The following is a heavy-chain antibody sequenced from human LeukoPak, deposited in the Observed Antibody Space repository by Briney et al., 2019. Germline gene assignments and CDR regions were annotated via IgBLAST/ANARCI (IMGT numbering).Heavy chain of an antibody. CDR3: ARGEADFWSGYPPITPYYYYMDV. Sequence: NTSETLSLTCTVSGGSISSYYWSWLRQPPGKGLEWIGYIYYSGSTNYNPSLKSRVTISVDTSKNQFSLKLSSVTAADTAVYYCARGEADFWSGYPPITPYYYYMDVWGKGTTVTVSS. CDR2: IYYSGST. CDR1: GGSISSYY. V-gene: IGHV4-59*01. J-gene: IGHJ6*03. D-gene: IGHD3-3*01.